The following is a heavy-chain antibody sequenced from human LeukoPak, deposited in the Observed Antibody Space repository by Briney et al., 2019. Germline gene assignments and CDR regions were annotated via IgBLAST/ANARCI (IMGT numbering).Heavy chain of an antibody. V-gene: IGHV4-59*01. Sequence: SETLSLTCTVSGGSINISYWSWIRQPPGKGLEWIGYIYYRGSTNYNPSLKSRVTISVDTSKNQFSLKLSSVTAADTAVYYCARAWATDYFDYWGQGTLVTVSS. CDR1: GGSINISY. J-gene: IGHJ4*02. CDR3: ARAWATDYFDY. CDR2: IYYRGST.